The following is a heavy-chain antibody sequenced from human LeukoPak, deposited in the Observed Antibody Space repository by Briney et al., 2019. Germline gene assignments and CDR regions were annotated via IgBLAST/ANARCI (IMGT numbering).Heavy chain of an antibody. V-gene: IGHV4-39*07. CDR2: VYYNGPT. J-gene: IGHJ4*02. D-gene: IGHD3-22*01. CDR1: GGSVTSRSSY. Sequence: PSEILSLTCSVSGGSVTSRSSYWGWVRQSPGKGLEWIGSVYYNGPTYYNPSLVSRITISVDTSKNQFSLKLSSVTAADTAVYYCARVRYSDSSVLTRKRSYYFDYWGQGTLVTVSS. CDR3: ARVRYSDSSVLTRKRSYYFDY.